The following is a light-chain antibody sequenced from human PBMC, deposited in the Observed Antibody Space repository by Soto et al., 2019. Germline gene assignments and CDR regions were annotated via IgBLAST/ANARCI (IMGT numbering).Light chain of an antibody. Sequence: DIQMTQSPSSVSASVRDRVTITCRASQGISNWLAWYQQKPGKAPNLLIFAASSLQSGVPSRFSGSGSGTDFTLTISDLQPEDFSTYYCQQANSLPPTFGQGTKLEIK. CDR2: AAS. CDR1: QGISNW. V-gene: IGKV1-12*01. J-gene: IGKJ2*01. CDR3: QQANSLPPT.